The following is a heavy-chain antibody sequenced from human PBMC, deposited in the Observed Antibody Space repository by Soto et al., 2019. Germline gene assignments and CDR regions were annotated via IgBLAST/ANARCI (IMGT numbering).Heavy chain of an antibody. V-gene: IGHV3-7*03. CDR3: GRVPLDGNYANGLDV. CDR1: GFNFNTYW. D-gene: IGHD4-17*01. CDR2: TDTDGSRK. J-gene: IGHJ6*02. Sequence: EVQLVESGGGLVQPGGSLRLSCAASGFNFNTYWMYWVRQAPGKGLEWVANTDTDGSRKNYVDSVKGRFIISRDNAKNSLFLQMNSLRDDDTAVYYGGRVPLDGNYANGLDVWGQGTPVTVSS.